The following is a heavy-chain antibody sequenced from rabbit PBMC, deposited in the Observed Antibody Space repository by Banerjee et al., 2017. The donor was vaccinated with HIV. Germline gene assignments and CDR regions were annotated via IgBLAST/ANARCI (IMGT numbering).Heavy chain of an antibody. J-gene: IGHJ3*01. Sequence: ESGGGLVKPGASLTLTCIASGVSFSGDSYMCWVRQAPGKGLEWIACIDAGGSAFTYFANWAKGRFTISKTSSTTVTLQMTSLTAADTATYFCARGYNDVGHRLDLWGPGTLVTVS. CDR1: GVSFSGDSY. CDR2: IDAGGSAFT. CDR3: ARGYNDVGHRLDL. V-gene: IGHV1S40*01. D-gene: IGHD7-1*01.